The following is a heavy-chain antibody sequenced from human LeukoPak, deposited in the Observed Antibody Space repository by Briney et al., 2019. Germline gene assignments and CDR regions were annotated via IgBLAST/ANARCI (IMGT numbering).Heavy chain of an antibody. CDR2: INHNGNVN. V-gene: IGHV3-7*03. J-gene: IGHJ6*02. Sequence: GGSLRLSCAASGFTFSSYWMNWARQAPGKGLEWVASINHNGNVNYYVDSVKDRFTIYRDNAKNSLYLQMSNLRAEDTAVYFCARGGGLDVWGQGATVTVSS. CDR1: GFTFSSYW. D-gene: IGHD3-16*01. CDR3: ARGGGLDV.